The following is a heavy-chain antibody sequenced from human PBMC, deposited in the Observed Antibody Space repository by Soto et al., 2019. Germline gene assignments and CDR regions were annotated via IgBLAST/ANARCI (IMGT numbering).Heavy chain of an antibody. CDR3: ARGDREDIAVVIGVRPGEYGVDV. J-gene: IGHJ6*02. D-gene: IGHD2-15*01. V-gene: IGHV4-34*01. CDR1: ARSLIGYN. CDR2: INHGGST. Sequence: SDTLSLTCAVYARSLIGYNFNWIRQAPGQGLEWIGEINHGGSTNYNPSLKGRFTISRDNSKNTLYLQINSLRYEDTAVYYCARGDREDIAVVIGVRPGEYGVDVWGQGTTVTVSS.